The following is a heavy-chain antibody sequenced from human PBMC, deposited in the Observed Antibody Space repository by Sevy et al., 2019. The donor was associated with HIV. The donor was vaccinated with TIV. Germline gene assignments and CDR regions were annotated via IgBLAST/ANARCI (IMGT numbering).Heavy chain of an antibody. CDR1: EFTFSTYS. CDR2: ISSYSGTV. V-gene: IGHV3-48*02. J-gene: IGHJ3*02. CDR3: ARDFKALGAFDI. Sequence: GGSLRLSCAASEFTFSTYSMNWVRQAPGKGLEWVSYISSYSGTVYYSDSVKGRFTISRDNARNSLYLQMNSLRDEDTAVYYCARDFKALGAFDIWGQRTMVIVSS. D-gene: IGHD3-16*01.